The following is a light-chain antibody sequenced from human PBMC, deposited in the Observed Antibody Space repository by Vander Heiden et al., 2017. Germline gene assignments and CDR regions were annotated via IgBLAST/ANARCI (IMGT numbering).Light chain of an antibody. V-gene: IGKV1-5*03. CDR3: QQDDSSSFT. J-gene: IGKJ3*01. Sequence: DIQMTRSPSTLSASVGDRVTITCRASQYISNYLAWYQQRPGKAPKLLIYKASSLESGVPSRFSGSGSGTDFTLTISSLQPDDFATYYCQQDDSSSFTFGHGTKVDIK. CDR1: QYISNY. CDR2: KAS.